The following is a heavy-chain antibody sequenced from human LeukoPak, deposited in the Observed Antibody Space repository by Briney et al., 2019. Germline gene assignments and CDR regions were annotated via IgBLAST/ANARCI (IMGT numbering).Heavy chain of an antibody. J-gene: IGHJ3*02. V-gene: IGHV3-21*01. D-gene: IGHD6-13*01. CDR1: GFTFSSYS. CDR3: APYSSSYGAFDI. CDR2: ISSSSSYI. Sequence: GGSLRLSCAASGFTFSSYSMNWVRQAPGKGLEWVSSISSSSSYIYYADSVKGRFTISRDNAKNSLYLQMNSLRAEDTAVYYCAPYSSSYGAFDIWGQGTMVTVSS.